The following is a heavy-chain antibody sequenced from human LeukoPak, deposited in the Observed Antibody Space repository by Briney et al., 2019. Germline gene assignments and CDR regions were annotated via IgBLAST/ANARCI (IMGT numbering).Heavy chain of an antibody. CDR3: ARGGSTGTNLNWVDP. J-gene: IGHJ5*02. Sequence: PSDTLSLTCTVSGGSISSYYWSWIRQPPGKGLEWIGYIYYSGSTNYNPPLKSRVTISVDTSKNQFSLKLSSVTAADTAVYYCARGGSTGTNLNWVDPWGQGTLVTVSS. V-gene: IGHV4-59*07. CDR2: IYYSGST. D-gene: IGHD1-1*01. CDR1: GGSISSYY.